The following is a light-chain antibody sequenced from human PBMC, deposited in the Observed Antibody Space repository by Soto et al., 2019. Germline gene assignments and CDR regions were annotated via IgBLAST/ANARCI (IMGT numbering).Light chain of an antibody. Sequence: DIQMTQSPSSLSASVGDRVTINSWASQGISTYLNWYQQKPGKAPKLLIYAASSLQSGVPSRFSGSGSETDFTLTISSLQTEDFATYYCQQSYSTTWTFGKGTKVDIK. J-gene: IGKJ1*01. V-gene: IGKV1-39*01. CDR2: AAS. CDR3: QQSYSTTWT. CDR1: QGISTY.